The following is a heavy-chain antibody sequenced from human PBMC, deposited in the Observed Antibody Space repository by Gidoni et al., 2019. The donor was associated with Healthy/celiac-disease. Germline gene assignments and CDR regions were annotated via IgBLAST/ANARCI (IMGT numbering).Heavy chain of an antibody. CDR3: ARDGLAHYYYYYMDV. J-gene: IGHJ6*03. CDR2: ISYDGSNK. Sequence: PGKGLEWVAVISYDGSNKYYADSVKGRFTISRDNSKNTLYLQMNSLRAEDTAVYYCARDGLAHYYYYYMDVWGKGTTVTVSS. D-gene: IGHD3-22*01. V-gene: IGHV3-30*01.